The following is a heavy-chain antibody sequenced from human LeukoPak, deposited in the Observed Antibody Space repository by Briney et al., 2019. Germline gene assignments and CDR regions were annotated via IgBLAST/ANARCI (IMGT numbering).Heavy chain of an antibody. CDR3: ARDQTYYVSSGYYYVTYLQH. CDR2: ISSGGST. Sequence: RASETLSLTCTVSGASISSSYCTWVRQPAGEGLEWIGRISSGGSTTYNPSFKSRVTMSLDTSKKQFSLNLTSVTAADTAVYYCARDQTYYVSSGYYYVTYLQHWGQGILDTVSS. V-gene: IGHV4-4*07. J-gene: IGHJ1*01. CDR1: GASISSSY. D-gene: IGHD3-22*01.